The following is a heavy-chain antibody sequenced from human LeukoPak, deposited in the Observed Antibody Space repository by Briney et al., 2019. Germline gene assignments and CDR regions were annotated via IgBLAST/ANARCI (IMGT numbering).Heavy chain of an antibody. CDR2: IYTSGST. D-gene: IGHD5-18*01. CDR3: ARDRSYGQKRGLDY. CDR1: GGSISSGNYY. V-gene: IGHV4-61*02. Sequence: PSETLSLTCTVSGGSISSGNYYWSWIRQPAGKGLEWIGRIYTSGSTNYNPSLKSRVTISVDTSKNQFSLKLSSVTAADTAVYYCARDRSYGQKRGLDYWGQGTLVTVSS. J-gene: IGHJ4*02.